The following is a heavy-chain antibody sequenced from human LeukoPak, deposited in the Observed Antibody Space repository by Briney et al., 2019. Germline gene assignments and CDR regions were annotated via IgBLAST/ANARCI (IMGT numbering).Heavy chain of an antibody. D-gene: IGHD6-19*01. CDR3: ARSSNGWSQFDY. Sequence: SETLSLTCTVSGGSISSSYWSWVRQPPGKGLEWIGYIYKNVSTKYNPSLKSRVTISADTSKNQFSLKLSSVTAADTAVFYCARSSNGWSQFDYWGQGTLVTVSS. CDR1: GGSISSSY. CDR2: IYKNVST. V-gene: IGHV4-59*01. J-gene: IGHJ4*02.